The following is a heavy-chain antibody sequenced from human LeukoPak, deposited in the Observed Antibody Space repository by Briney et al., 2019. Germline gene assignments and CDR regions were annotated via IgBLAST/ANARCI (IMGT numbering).Heavy chain of an antibody. J-gene: IGHJ3*02. Sequence: GGTLRLSCAASGFTFSNYAMIWVRQAPGKGLEWVSGISVSGANTYYADSVKGRFTISRDNPKNTLYLQMSSLRAEDTAVYYCAKESDAFDIWGQGTMVTVSS. V-gene: IGHV3-23*01. CDR2: ISVSGANT. CDR1: GFTFSNYA. CDR3: AKESDAFDI.